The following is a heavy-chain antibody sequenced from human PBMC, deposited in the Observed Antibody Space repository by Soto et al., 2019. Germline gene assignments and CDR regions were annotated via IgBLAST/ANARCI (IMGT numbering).Heavy chain of an antibody. CDR1: GFTFSDYY. CDR3: ARVRRWDIPIAAAGSDYYYYGMDV. J-gene: IGHJ6*02. D-gene: IGHD6-13*01. V-gene: IGHV3-11*01. Sequence: PVGSLRLSCAASGFTFSDYYMSWIRQAPGKGLEWVSYISSSGSTIYYADSVKGRFTISRDNAKNSLYLQMNSLRAEDTAVYYCARVRRWDIPIAAAGSDYYYYGMDVWGQGTTVTVSS. CDR2: ISSSGSTI.